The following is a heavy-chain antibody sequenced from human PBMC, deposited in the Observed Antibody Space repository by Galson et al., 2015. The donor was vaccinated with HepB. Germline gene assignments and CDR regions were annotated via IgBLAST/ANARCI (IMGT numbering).Heavy chain of an antibody. CDR2: IKSKTGGGTT. J-gene: IGHJ3*02. D-gene: IGHD3-9*01. Sequence: SLRLSCAASGFTFSNAWMNWVRQAPGKGLEWVGRIKSKTGGGTTDYAAHVKGRITISRDDTKNTLHLQMKSQKTEDTAGYYCTTASNILRYFDHPDAFDIWGQGTMVTVSS. V-gene: IGHV3-15*07. CDR1: GFTFSNAW. CDR3: TTASNILRYFDHPDAFDI.